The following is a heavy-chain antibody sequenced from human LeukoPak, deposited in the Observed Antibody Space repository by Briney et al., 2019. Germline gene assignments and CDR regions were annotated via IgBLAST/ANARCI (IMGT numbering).Heavy chain of an antibody. CDR3: ARDLLITRTGVGY. Sequence: ASVKVSCKASGYTFTGYYMHWVRQAPGQGLEWMGWINPNSGGTNYAQKFQGRVTMTRDTSISTAYMELSSLRSDDTAVYYCARDLLITRTGVGYWGQGTLVTVSS. CDR1: GYTFTGYY. D-gene: IGHD7-27*01. V-gene: IGHV1-2*02. J-gene: IGHJ4*02. CDR2: INPNSGGT.